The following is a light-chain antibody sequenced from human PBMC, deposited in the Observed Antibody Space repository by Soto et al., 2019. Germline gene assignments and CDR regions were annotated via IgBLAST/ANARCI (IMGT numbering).Light chain of an antibody. CDR1: QNINSW. CDR3: LQDYNYPPT. Sequence: HMTQSPSTLSASVVDSVTITCRASQNINSWLAWYQQKPGKAPKLLIYAASSLQSGVPSRFSGSGSGTDFTLTISSLQPEDFATYYCLQDYNYPPTFGQGTKVDIK. CDR2: AAS. J-gene: IGKJ1*01. V-gene: IGKV1-6*01.